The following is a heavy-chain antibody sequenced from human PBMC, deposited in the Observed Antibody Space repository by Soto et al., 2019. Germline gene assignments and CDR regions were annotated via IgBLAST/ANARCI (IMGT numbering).Heavy chain of an antibody. CDR2: IIPILAIA. V-gene: IGHV1-69*08. J-gene: IGHJ5*02. Sequence: QVQLVQSGAEVKKPGSSVKVSCKASGGTFSSYTISWVRQAPGQGLEWMGRIIPILAIANYAQKFQGRVTITADKSTSTAYMELSSLRAEDTAVYYCAREGGGSGWYGSWFDPWGQGTLVTVSS. CDR3: AREGGGSGWYGSWFDP. CDR1: GGTFSSYT. D-gene: IGHD6-19*01.